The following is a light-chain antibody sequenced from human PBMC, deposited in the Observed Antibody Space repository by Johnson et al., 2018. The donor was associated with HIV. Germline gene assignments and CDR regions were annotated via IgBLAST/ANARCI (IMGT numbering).Light chain of an antibody. CDR3: GTWDSSLSAYV. V-gene: IGLV1-51*02. CDR1: SSNIGNNY. Sequence: QSVLTQPTSVSAAPGQKVTISCSGSSSNIGNNYVSWYQQLPGTAPKLLIYETNKRPSGIPDRFSGSKSGTSATLGITGLQTGDEADYYCGTWDSSLSAYVFGTGTKVTVL. CDR2: ETN. J-gene: IGLJ1*01.